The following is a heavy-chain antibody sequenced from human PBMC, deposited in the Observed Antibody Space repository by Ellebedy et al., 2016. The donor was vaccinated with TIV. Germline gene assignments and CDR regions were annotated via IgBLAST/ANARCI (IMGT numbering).Heavy chain of an antibody. V-gene: IGHV3-21*01. CDR3: ARDWGRKIAAAGTSDY. Sequence: GESLKISXAASGFTFSSYSMNWVRQAPGKGLEWVSSISSSSSYIYYADSVKGRFTISRDNAKNSLYLQMNSLRAEDTAVYYCARDWGRKIAAAGTSDYWGQGTLVTVSS. J-gene: IGHJ4*02. CDR2: ISSSSSYI. CDR1: GFTFSSYS. D-gene: IGHD6-13*01.